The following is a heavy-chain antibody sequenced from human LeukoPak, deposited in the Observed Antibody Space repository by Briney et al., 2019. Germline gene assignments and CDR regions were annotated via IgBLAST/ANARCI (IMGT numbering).Heavy chain of an antibody. Sequence: GGSLRLSCAASGFTFSSYAMSWVRQAPGKGLEWVAAISNSGGDTFYTDSGKGRFTIARDNSKNTLYLQMNSLRVDDPAVYYCAQQLGYCSGGTSYFTYWGQGTLFTVSS. D-gene: IGHD2-15*01. V-gene: IGHV3-23*01. CDR1: GFTFSSYA. J-gene: IGHJ1*01. CDR3: AQQLGYCSGGTSYFTY. CDR2: ISNSGGDT.